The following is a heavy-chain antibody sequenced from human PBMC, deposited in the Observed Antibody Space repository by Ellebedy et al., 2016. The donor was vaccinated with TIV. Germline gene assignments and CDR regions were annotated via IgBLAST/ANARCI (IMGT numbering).Heavy chain of an antibody. J-gene: IGHJ6*04. CDR3: AREGHCSRSSCYQDV. V-gene: IGHV1-2*02. D-gene: IGHD2-2*01. CDR1: GYTFTGYY. Sequence: ASVKVSXXASGYTFTGYYMHWVRQAPGQGLEWMGWINPNSGDTNDAPKFQGRVTMTRDTSISTAYMELSRLRSDDTAVYYCAREGHCSRSSCYQDVWGKGTTVIVSS. CDR2: INPNSGDT.